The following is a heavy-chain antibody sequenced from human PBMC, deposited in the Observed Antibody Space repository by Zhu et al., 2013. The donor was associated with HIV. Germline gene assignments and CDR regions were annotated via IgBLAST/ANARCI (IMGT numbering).Heavy chain of an antibody. CDR3: AREVEGKWELPEYDAFDI. J-gene: IGHJ3*02. V-gene: IGHV1-69*06. D-gene: IGHD1-26*01. Sequence: QVQLVQSGAEVKKPGSSVKVSCKASGGTFSSYAISWVRQAPGQGLEWMGGIIPIFGTANYAQKFQGRVTITADKSTSTAYMELSSLRSEDTAVYYCAREVEGKWELPEYDAFDIWGQGTMVTVSS. CDR1: GGTFSSYA. CDR2: IIPIFGTA.